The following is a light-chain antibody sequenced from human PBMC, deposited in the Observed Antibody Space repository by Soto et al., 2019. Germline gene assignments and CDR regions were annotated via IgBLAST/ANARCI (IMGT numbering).Light chain of an antibody. CDR3: QKYNNWPIT. J-gene: IGKJ5*01. CDR2: GAS. Sequence: EIVLTQSPGTLSLSPGERATLSCRASQSVTINYLAWYQQKLGQAPRVLIYGASTRATGIPARFSGSGSGTEFTLTISSLQSEDFAVYYCQKYNNWPITFGQGTRREIK. V-gene: IGKV3-15*01. CDR1: QSVTIN.